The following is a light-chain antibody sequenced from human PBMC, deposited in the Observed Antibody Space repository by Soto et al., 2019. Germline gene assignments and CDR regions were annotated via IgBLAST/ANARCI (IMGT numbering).Light chain of an antibody. J-gene: IGKJ1*01. CDR1: QTISSW. V-gene: IGKV1-5*01. Sequence: DTQMTQSPSTLSASVGDRVTVTCRASQTISSWLAWYQQKPGKAPNLLIFDASSLESGVPSRFSGSGSGTEFTLTISSLQPDDFATYYCQHYNSYSEAFGQGTKVDIK. CDR2: DAS. CDR3: QHYNSYSEA.